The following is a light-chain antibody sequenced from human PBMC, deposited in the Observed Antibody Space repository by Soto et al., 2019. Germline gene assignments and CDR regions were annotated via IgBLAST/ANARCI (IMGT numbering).Light chain of an antibody. V-gene: IGKV1-39*01. J-gene: IGKJ1*01. CDR2: TSS. CDR3: QHYKMYSPWT. CDR1: QSIGRN. Sequence: DIQMTQSPASLSASVGDRVTISYRASQSIGRNLNWYQQKPGKAPTLLIFTSSSLQSGVPSRFSGSGSGTDFILTISSLQPDDFATYYCQHYKMYSPWTFGQGTKVDIK.